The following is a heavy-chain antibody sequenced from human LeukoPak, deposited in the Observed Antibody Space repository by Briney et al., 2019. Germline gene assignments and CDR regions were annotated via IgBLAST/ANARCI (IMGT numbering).Heavy chain of an antibody. J-gene: IGHJ4*02. CDR2: IYTSGST. CDR1: GGSISTYY. CDR3: ARDGRYFGGGYFDY. Sequence: SETLSLTCTVSGGSISTYYWGWIRQPAGKGLEWIGRIYTSGSTNYNPSLKSRVTMSVDTSKNQFSLKLTSVTAADTAVYYCARDGRYFGGGYFDYWGQGTLVTVSS. V-gene: IGHV4-4*07. D-gene: IGHD3-9*01.